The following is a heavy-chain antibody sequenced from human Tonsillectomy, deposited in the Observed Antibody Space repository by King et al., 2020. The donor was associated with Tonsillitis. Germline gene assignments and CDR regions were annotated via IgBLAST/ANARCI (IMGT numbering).Heavy chain of an antibody. J-gene: IGHJ6*02. V-gene: IGHV3-11*06. Sequence: VQLVESGGGLVKPGGSLRLSCAVSGFTFSDYYMSWIRQAPGKGLEWVSYISDSNSYTNYADSVKGRFTISRDNAKNSLYLQMKSLRAEDTAVYYCARDLVGGAFGKLRSRYYGMDVWGQGTTVTVSS. CDR1: GFTFSDYY. D-gene: IGHD3-10*01. CDR3: ARDLVGGAFGKLRSRYYGMDV. CDR2: ISDSNSYT.